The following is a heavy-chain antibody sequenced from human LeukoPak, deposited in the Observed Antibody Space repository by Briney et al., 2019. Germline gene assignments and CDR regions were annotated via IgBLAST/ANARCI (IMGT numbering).Heavy chain of an antibody. Sequence: GGSLRLSCAASGFTFSSYAMSWVRQAPGKGLEWVSAISGSGGSTYYADSVKGRFTISRGNSKNTVDLQMNSLRVEDTAVYYCAMRGNTWYDCWGQGTLVTVSS. CDR1: GFTFSSYA. D-gene: IGHD6-13*01. CDR2: ISGSGGST. CDR3: AMRGNTWYDC. V-gene: IGHV3-23*01. J-gene: IGHJ4*02.